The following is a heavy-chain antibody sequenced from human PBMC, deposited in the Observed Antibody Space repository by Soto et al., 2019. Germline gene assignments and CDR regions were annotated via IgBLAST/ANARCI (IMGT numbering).Heavy chain of an antibody. V-gene: IGHV3-23*01. CDR3: AKVGPGWPMDYYYGMDV. CDR2: ISGSGGST. D-gene: IGHD2-15*01. Sequence: PGGSLRLSCAASGFTFSSYAMSWVRQAPGKGLEWVSAISGSGGSTYYADSVKGRFTISRDNSKNTLYLQMNSLRAEDTAVYYCAKVGPGWPMDYYYGMDVWGQGTTVTVSS. CDR1: GFTFSSYA. J-gene: IGHJ6*02.